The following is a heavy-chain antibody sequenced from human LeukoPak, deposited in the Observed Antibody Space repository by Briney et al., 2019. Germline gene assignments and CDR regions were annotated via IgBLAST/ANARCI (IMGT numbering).Heavy chain of an antibody. CDR2: INPSGGST. D-gene: IGHD6-13*01. Sequence: ASVKVSCKASGYTFTSYYMHWVRQAPGQGLEWMGIINPSGGSTSYAQKFQGRVTTTRDTSTSTVYMELSSLRSEDTAVYYCARGKAAAGSLEDWFDPWGQGTLVTVSS. V-gene: IGHV1-46*01. CDR3: ARGKAAAGSLEDWFDP. CDR1: GYTFTSYY. J-gene: IGHJ5*02.